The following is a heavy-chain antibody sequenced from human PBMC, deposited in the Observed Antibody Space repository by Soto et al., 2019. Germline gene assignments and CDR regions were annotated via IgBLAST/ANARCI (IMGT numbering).Heavy chain of an antibody. CDR1: GGSISSSSYY. D-gene: IGHD1-26*01. V-gene: IGHV4-39*01. CDR2: IYYSGST. Sequence: QLQLQESGPGLVKPSETLSLTCTVSGGSISSSSYYWGWIRQPPGKGLEWIGSIYYSGSTYYNPSLKSRVTISADTSMNQFSLKLRSVTAADTAVYYCARHGPGGSYSDYWGQGTLVTVSS. J-gene: IGHJ4*02. CDR3: ARHGPGGSYSDY.